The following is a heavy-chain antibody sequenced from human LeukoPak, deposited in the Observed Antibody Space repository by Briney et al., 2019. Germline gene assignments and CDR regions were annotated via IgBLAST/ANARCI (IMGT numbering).Heavy chain of an antibody. D-gene: IGHD6-13*01. CDR3: AKTYTSRWYADY. CDR2: IRHDGINK. J-gene: IGHJ4*02. Sequence: GGSLRLSCAASGFTFSLYGIHWVRQAPGKGLEWVALIRHDGINKDYADSVKGRFTISRDNSKNALYPEMNSLRAEDTAIYYCAKTYTSRWYADYWGQGTLVTVSS. CDR1: GFTFSLYG. V-gene: IGHV3-30*02.